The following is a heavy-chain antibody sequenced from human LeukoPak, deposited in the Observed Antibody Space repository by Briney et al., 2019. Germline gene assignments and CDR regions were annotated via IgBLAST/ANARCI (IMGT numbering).Heavy chain of an antibody. V-gene: IGHV3-30*03. CDR2: ISYDGSNK. J-gene: IGHJ4*02. CDR1: GFTFSSYG. CDR3: ARDRARYGSGSYNIFDY. D-gene: IGHD3-10*01. Sequence: GGSLRLSCAASGFTFSSYGMHWVRQAPGKGLEWVAVISYDGSNKYYADSVKGRFTISRDNSKNTLYLQMNSLRSEDTAVYYCARDRARYGSGSYNIFDYWGQGTLVTVSS.